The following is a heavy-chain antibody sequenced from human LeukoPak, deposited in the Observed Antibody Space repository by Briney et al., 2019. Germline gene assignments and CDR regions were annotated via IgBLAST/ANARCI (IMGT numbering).Heavy chain of an antibody. CDR1: AFTFSSYG. CDR2: MKEDGGEI. D-gene: IGHD4-23*01. Sequence: GGSLRLSCEASAFTFSSYGMSWVRQAPGKGLEWVANMKEDGGEINYVDSVKGRFTISRDNAKNSLFLQMNSLRVEDTAVYYCARDRGYSTFDYWGQGTLVTVSS. J-gene: IGHJ4*02. CDR3: ARDRGYSTFDY. V-gene: IGHV3-7*01.